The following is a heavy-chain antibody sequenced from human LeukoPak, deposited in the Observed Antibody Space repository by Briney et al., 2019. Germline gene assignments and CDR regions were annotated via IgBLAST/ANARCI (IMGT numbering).Heavy chain of an antibody. D-gene: IGHD4-11*01. CDR2: IYTSGST. Sequence: PPETLSLTCTVSGGSISSYYWSWIRQPPGKGLEWIGYIYTSGSTNYNPSLKSRVTISVDTSKNQFSLKLSSVTAADTAVYYCAAHPTVSPLRPFDPWGQGTLVTVSS. CDR3: AAHPTVSPLRPFDP. V-gene: IGHV4-4*09. J-gene: IGHJ5*02. CDR1: GGSISSYY.